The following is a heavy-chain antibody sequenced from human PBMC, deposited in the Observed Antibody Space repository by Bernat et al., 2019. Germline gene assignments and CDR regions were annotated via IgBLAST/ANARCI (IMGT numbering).Heavy chain of an antibody. CDR1: GFTFSDYP. V-gene: IGHV3-21*05. CDR2: IRSNSDYI. D-gene: IGHD1-26*01. J-gene: IGHJ4*02. CDR3: VRDEMWAFDY. Sequence: EVHLVESGGGLVKPGGSLRLSCAASGFTFSDYPMNWVRQTPGKGLEWISHIRSNSDYISYGDSVKGRFTITRDNGKNSLYLQMNSLRAEDTAVYYCVRDEMWAFDYWGQGTLVTVSS.